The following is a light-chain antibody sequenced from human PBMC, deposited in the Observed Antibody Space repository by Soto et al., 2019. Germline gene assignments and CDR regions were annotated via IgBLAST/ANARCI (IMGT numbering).Light chain of an antibody. CDR1: SSNIGSNI. CDR3: ETWDDSLTGVV. Sequence: QSVLTQPPSASGTPGQRVTISCSGSSSNIGSNIVNWYQQLPGTAPKLLIYSRNQRPSGVPDRFSASKSGTSASLAISGLESADEADYYCETWDDSLTGVVFGGGTKLTVL. V-gene: IGLV1-44*01. CDR2: SRN. J-gene: IGLJ3*02.